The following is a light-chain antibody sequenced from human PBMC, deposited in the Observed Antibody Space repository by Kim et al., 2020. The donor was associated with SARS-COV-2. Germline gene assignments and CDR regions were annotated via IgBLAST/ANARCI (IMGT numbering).Light chain of an antibody. Sequence: PGERATLYCRASQSVTRNYLAWYQHKPGQAPRLLMYGASRRATGIPDRFSGSGSGTDFTLTISRLEPGDFAVYYCQQFDDSSSWTFGQGTKVDIK. CDR2: GAS. J-gene: IGKJ1*01. CDR3: QQFDDSSSWT. CDR1: QSVTRNY. V-gene: IGKV3-20*01.